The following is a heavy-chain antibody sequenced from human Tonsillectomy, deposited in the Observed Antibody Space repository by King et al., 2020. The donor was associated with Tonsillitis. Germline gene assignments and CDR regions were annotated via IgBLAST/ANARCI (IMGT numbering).Heavy chain of an antibody. V-gene: IGHV3-7*01. D-gene: IGHD2-2*01. CDR2: INQDASEK. J-gene: IGHJ5*02. CDR1: GFTFSSYW. Sequence: VQLVESGGGLVQPGGSLRLSCAASGFTFSSYWMNWVRQAPGRGLEWVANINQDASEKYYVDSVKGRFTISRDNAKNSLYLQMNSLRAEDTAVYYCARGPEHQLPNNWFDPWGQGTLVTVSS. CDR3: ARGPEHQLPNNWFDP.